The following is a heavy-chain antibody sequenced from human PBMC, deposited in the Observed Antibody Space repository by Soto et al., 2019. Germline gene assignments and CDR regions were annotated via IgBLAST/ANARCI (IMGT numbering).Heavy chain of an antibody. Sequence: QVQLQQWGAGLLKPSETLSLTCAVYGGSFSGYYWTWIRQSPEKGLEWIGEVKPSGTTYYNPSLKTRVTISVHTPKNQFSLKMSSVTAADTAVYYCARGIGYCSSINCYSSRRLRFDSWGQGTLVTVSS. CDR1: GGSFSGYY. CDR2: VKPSGTT. V-gene: IGHV4-34*01. D-gene: IGHD2-2*01. J-gene: IGHJ4*02. CDR3: ARGIGYCSSINCYSSRRLRFDS.